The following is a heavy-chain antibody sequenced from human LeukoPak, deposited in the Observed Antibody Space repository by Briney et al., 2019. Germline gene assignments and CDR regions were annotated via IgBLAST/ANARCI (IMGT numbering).Heavy chain of an antibody. D-gene: IGHD3-22*01. CDR2: ISGSGGST. CDR1: GFTFSSYA. J-gene: IGHJ4*02. CDR3: ARLYGIVVVIPEYYFDY. V-gene: IGHV3-23*01. Sequence: GGSLRLSCAASGFTFSSYAMSWVRQAPGKGLEWVSAISGSGGSTYYADSVKGRFTISRDNSKNTLYLQMNSLRAEDTAVYYCARLYGIVVVIPEYYFDYWGQGTLVTVSS.